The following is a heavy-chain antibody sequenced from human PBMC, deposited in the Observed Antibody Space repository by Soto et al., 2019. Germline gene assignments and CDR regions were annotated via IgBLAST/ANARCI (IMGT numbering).Heavy chain of an antibody. CDR2: IYTSGST. J-gene: IGHJ4*02. V-gene: IGHV4-4*07. Sequence: QVQLQESGPGLVKPSETLSLTCTVSGGSISSYYWRWIRQPAGKGLEWIGRIYTSGSTNYNPSLRSRVTMSVDTSKNHFSLKLSSVTAADTAVYYCARAAAAGTDPFDYWGQGTLVTVSS. CDR1: GGSISSYY. CDR3: ARAAAAGTDPFDY. D-gene: IGHD6-13*01.